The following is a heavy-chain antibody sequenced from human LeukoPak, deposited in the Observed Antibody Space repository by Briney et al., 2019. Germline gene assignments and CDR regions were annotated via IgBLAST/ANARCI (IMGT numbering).Heavy chain of an antibody. Sequence: ASVKVSCKASGYTFTTYAINWVRQAPGQGLEWMGITNPTGGSTTYAQKFQGRVTMTRDTSTSTVYMELSSLRSDDTAVYYCARTAARRFDYWGQGTLVTVSS. CDR2: TNPTGGST. J-gene: IGHJ4*02. V-gene: IGHV1-46*01. D-gene: IGHD6-6*01. CDR3: ARTAARRFDY. CDR1: GYTFTTYA.